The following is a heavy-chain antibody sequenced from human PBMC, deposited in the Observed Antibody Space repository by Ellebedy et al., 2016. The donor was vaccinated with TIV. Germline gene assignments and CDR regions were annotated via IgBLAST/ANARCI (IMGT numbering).Heavy chain of an antibody. CDR1: GYIFTNYW. V-gene: IGHV5-51*01. CDR3: ARHENLYDAFDI. CDR2: IYPGDSDT. D-gene: IGHD1-14*01. J-gene: IGHJ3*02. Sequence: GGSLRLSCKGSGYIFTNYWNGWVRQMPGKGLEWMGIIYPGDSDTRYSPSFQGQVTISADKSINTAYLQWSSLRASDTAMYYCARHENLYDAFDIWGQGKIVAVSS.